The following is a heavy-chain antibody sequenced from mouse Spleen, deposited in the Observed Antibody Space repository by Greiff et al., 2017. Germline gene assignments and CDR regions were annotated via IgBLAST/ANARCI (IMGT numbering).Heavy chain of an antibody. Sequence: EVQLQQSGAELVRPGASVKLSCTASGFNINDYYMHWVKQRPEQGLEWIGRIDPEDGDTEYAPKFQGKATMTSDPSSNTAYLQLSSLTSEDTAVYYCTTTMITTSYAMDYWGQGTSVTVSS. CDR3: TTTMITTSYAMDY. J-gene: IGHJ4*01. CDR2: IDPEDGDT. CDR1: GFNINDYY. V-gene: IGHV14-1*01. D-gene: IGHD2-4*01.